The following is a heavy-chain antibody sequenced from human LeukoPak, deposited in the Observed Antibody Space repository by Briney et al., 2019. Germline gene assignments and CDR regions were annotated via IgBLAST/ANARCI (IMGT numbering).Heavy chain of an antibody. D-gene: IGHD3-10*01. CDR2: MNPNSGNT. CDR1: GYTFTSYD. CDR3: ARGPGYYGSGSYYKPYYYMDV. V-gene: IGHV1-8*01. J-gene: IGHJ6*03. Sequence: ASVKVSCKASGYTFTSYDINWVRQATGQGLEWMGWMNPNSGNTGYAQKFQGRVTMTRNTSISTAYMELSSLRSEDTAVYYCARGPGYYGSGSYYKPYYYMDVWGKGTTVTVSS.